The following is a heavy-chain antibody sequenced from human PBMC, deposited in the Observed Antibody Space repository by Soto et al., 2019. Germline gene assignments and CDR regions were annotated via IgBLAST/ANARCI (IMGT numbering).Heavy chain of an antibody. J-gene: IGHJ4*02. Sequence: GESLKISCKGSGYSFSIFWIGWVRQMPGKGLEWMGVIYPADSDTRYSPSFEGQVTISADKSFSTVYLQWSSLKASDTAMYYCARLGYGSSEYPFGYWGQGTLVTVSS. V-gene: IGHV5-51*01. CDR1: GYSFSIFW. CDR2: IYPADSDT. CDR3: ARLGYGSSEYPFGY. D-gene: IGHD3-22*01.